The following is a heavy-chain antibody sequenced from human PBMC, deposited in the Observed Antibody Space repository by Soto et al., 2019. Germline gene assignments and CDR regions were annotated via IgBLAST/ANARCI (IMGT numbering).Heavy chain of an antibody. D-gene: IGHD2-2*01. J-gene: IGHJ5*02. V-gene: IGHV1-46*01. Sequence: GASVKVSCKASGYTFTSYYMHWVRQAPGQGLEWKGIINASGGSTSYAQKFQGRVTMTTDTSTSTANMELRSLRSDDTSVYYCARDRDIVVVPAAIYPWGQGTLVTVSS. CDR1: GYTFTSYY. CDR3: ARDRDIVVVPAAIYP. CDR2: INASGGST.